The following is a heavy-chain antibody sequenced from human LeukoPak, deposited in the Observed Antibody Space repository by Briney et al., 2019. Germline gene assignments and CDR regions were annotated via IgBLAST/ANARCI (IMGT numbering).Heavy chain of an antibody. Sequence: SETLSLTCAVSGGSMNRYYWSWIRQPAGKGLECIGRINGSGSTNYNPSLKSRVTMSVDTSKNQFSLKLSSVTAADTAVYYCARWDSNDHGWLDPWGQGILVTVSS. V-gene: IGHV4-4*07. D-gene: IGHD3-22*01. J-gene: IGHJ5*02. CDR1: GGSMNRYY. CDR2: INGSGST. CDR3: ARWDSNDHGWLDP.